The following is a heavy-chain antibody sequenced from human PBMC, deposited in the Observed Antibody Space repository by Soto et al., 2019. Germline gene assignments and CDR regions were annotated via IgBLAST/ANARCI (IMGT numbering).Heavy chain of an antibody. Sequence: QVQLVESGGGVVQPGRSPRLSCAASGFTFSSYAMHWVRRAPGKGLEWVAVISYDGSKKYYASSVKGRFTISRDNSKNPLYLQMNSLRAEDTAVYYCARDPGSYVDYWGQGTLVTVSS. CDR2: ISYDGSKK. CDR3: ARDPGSYVDY. CDR1: GFTFSSYA. V-gene: IGHV3-30-3*01. J-gene: IGHJ4*02. D-gene: IGHD3-10*01.